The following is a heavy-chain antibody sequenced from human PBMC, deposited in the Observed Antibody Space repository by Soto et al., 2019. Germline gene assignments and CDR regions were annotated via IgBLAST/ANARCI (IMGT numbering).Heavy chain of an antibody. D-gene: IGHD6-6*01. J-gene: IGHJ4*02. Sequence: PSETLSLTCAVYGGSFGGYYWSWIRQPPGKGLEWIGEINHSGSTNYNPSLKSRVTISVDTSKNQFSLKLSSVTAADTAVYYCARGSRIAARRGLKDYFDYWGQGTLVTVSS. CDR3: ARGSRIAARRGLKDYFDY. CDR1: GGSFGGYY. V-gene: IGHV4-34*01. CDR2: INHSGST.